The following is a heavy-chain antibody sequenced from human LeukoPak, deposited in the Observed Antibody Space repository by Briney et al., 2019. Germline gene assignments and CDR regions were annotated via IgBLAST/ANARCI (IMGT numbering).Heavy chain of an antibody. CDR1: GGSISSYY. D-gene: IGHD6-19*01. J-gene: IGHJ4*02. CDR2: IYTSGST. Sequence: SETLSLTCTVSGGSISSYYWNWIRQPAGQGQEWIGRIYTSGSTYYNPSLKSRVTMSVDTSKNQFSLKLSSVTAADTAVYYCARDRFCSGWTGGFDYWGQGTLVTVS. V-gene: IGHV4-4*07. CDR3: ARDRFCSGWTGGFDY.